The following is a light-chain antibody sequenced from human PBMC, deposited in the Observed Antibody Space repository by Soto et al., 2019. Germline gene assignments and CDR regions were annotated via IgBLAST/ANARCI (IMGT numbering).Light chain of an antibody. V-gene: IGLV1-40*01. J-gene: IGLJ2*01. CDR2: GNT. CDR3: QSYDSSLSGVV. CDR1: SSNIGAGYD. Sequence: QSVLTQPPSVSGAPGQRVTISCTGSSSNIGAGYDVHWYQHLPGTAPKLLIYGNTNRPSGVPDRFSGSKSGTSASLAITGLQAEDEAYYYCQSYDSSLSGVVFGGGTQLTV.